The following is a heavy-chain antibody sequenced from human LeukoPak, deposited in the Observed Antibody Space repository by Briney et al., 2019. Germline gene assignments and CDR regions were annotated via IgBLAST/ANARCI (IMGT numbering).Heavy chain of an antibody. J-gene: IGHJ4*02. CDR1: GYTFTSYG. V-gene: IGHV1-18*01. CDR3: AVMTTVVTFDY. D-gene: IGHD4-23*01. CDR2: ISAYNGNT. Sequence: ASVKLSCKASGYTFTSYGISWVRRAPGQGLEWMGWISAYNGNTNYAQKLQGRVTMTTDTSTSAAYMELRSLRSDDTAVYYCAVMTTVVTFDYWGQGTLVTVSS.